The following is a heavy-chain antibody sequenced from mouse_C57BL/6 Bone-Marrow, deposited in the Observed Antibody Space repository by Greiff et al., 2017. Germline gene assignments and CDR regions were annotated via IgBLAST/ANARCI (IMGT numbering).Heavy chain of an antibody. J-gene: IGHJ2*01. V-gene: IGHV1-82*01. CDR3: ARGYPYYGSSFDY. D-gene: IGHD1-1*01. CDR1: GYAFSSSW. CDR2: IYPGDGDT. Sequence: QVQLQQSGPELVKPGASVKISCKASGYAFSSSWMNWVKQRPGTGLEWIGRIYPGDGDTNYTGKFKGKATLSADKSSSTSYMQLSSLTSEDSAVYCCARGYPYYGSSFDYWGQGTTLTVSA.